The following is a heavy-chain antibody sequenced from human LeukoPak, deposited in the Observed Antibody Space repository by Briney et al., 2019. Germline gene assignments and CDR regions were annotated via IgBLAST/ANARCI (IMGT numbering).Heavy chain of an antibody. J-gene: IGHJ4*02. Sequence: GGSLRLSCAASGFTFSTYSMNWVRQAPGKGLEWVSYISSSSSYIYYADSVKGRFTISRDNAKNSLYLQMNSLRAEDTAVYYCARSRAGGAAAGDYWGQGTLVTVFS. D-gene: IGHD6-13*01. CDR1: GFTFSTYS. CDR2: ISSSSSYI. V-gene: IGHV3-21*05. CDR3: ARSRAGGAAAGDY.